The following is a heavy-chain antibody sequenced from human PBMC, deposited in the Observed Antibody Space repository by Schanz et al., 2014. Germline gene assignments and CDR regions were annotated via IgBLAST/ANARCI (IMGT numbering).Heavy chain of an antibody. CDR2: INNSSGDT. V-gene: IGHV1-3*04. D-gene: IGHD1-20*01. J-gene: IGHJ4*01. CDR3: ARGMGGNSANNDFDS. Sequence: QVHLVPSGADVKRPGSSVQFSCKSSEYSFTISSMHWVRPAPGQRLEWMGWINNSSGDTKYSQNFQGRVAISMDTSASTAYMELSSLRAEDTAVYYCARGMGGNSANNDFDSWGRGTLVAVSS. CDR1: EYSFTISS.